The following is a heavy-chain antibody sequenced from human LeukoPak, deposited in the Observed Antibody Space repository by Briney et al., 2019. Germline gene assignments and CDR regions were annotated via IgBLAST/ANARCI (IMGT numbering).Heavy chain of an antibody. CDR1: GGTFSSYA. CDR2: IIPIFGTA. D-gene: IGHD6-13*01. V-gene: IGHV1-69*01. CDR3: ARESEVFTPGAAGREAFDI. Sequence: GSSVKVSFKASGGTFSSYAISWVRQAPGQGLEWMGGIIPIFGTANYAQKFQGRVTITADESTSTAYMELSSLRSEDTAVYYCARESEVFTPGAAGREAFDIWGQGTMVTVSS. J-gene: IGHJ3*02.